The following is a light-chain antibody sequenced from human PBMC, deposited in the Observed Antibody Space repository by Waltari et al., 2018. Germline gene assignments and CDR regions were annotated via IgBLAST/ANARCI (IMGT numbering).Light chain of an antibody. J-gene: IGLJ3*02. CDR3: QTWGTGICV. Sequence: QLVLTQSPSASASLVASVQLTCTLRSGHSSYAIAWHQQQQEKGPRDWMKLNNDGARSKGDRVPYRVSDSGTGAAPNLSIAGPESEDEADYYGQTWGTGICVFGGGTKLTVL. CDR1: SGHSSYA. CDR2: LNNDGAR. V-gene: IGLV4-69*01.